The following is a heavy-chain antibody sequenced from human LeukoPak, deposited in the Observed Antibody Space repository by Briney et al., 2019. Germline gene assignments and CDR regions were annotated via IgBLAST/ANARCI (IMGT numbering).Heavy chain of an antibody. Sequence: ASVKVSCKASGYTFTSYAVNWVRQAPGQGLEWMGWINTNTGNPTYAQGFTGRFVFSLDTSVSTAYLQISSLKAEDTAVYYCARGSAGYSYADGDYWGQGTLVTVSS. CDR2: INTNTGNP. J-gene: IGHJ4*02. CDR1: GYTFTSYA. V-gene: IGHV7-4-1*02. D-gene: IGHD5-18*01. CDR3: ARGSAGYSYADGDY.